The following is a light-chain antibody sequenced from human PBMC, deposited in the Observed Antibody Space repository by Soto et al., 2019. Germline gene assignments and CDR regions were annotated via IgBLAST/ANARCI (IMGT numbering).Light chain of an antibody. CDR2: EVS. CDR3: SSFSSITREV. Sequence: QSALTQPASVSGSPGQSITISCAGTSSDVGSHPLVSWYQQHPGKTPKLMIYEVSNRPSGVSHRFSGSKSGNTASLTISGLQTEDEADYYCSSFSSITREVFGGGTKVTVL. J-gene: IGLJ2*01. V-gene: IGLV2-14*02. CDR1: SSDVGSHPL.